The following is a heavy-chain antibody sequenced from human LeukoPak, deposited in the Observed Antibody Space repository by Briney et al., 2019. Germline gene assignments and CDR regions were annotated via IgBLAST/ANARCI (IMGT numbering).Heavy chain of an antibody. Sequence: ASVKVSCKASGYTFTSYDINWVRQATGQGLEWMGWMNPNSGNTGYAQKFQGRVTMTRNTSISTAYMELSSLRSEDTAVYYCARTRGYSGYDVNDAFDIWGQGTMVTVSS. J-gene: IGHJ3*02. CDR3: ARTRGYSGYDVNDAFDI. D-gene: IGHD5-12*01. CDR2: MNPNSGNT. V-gene: IGHV1-8*01. CDR1: GYTFTSYD.